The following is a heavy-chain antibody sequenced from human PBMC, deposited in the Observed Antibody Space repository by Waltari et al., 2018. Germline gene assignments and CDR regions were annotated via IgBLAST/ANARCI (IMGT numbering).Heavy chain of an antibody. CDR1: GFNFDTYA. J-gene: IGHJ4*02. V-gene: IGHV3-43*02. Sequence: ESGGGLVQPGGSLRLSCAASGFNFDTYAMSWVRQAPGKGLEWVSLISWDGDLTYYGDSVKGRFTISRDNSKDSLYLQMNSLRSEDTALYYCVKDIGGSDSWGQGTPVTVSS. CDR3: VKDIGGSDS. CDR2: ISWDGDLT.